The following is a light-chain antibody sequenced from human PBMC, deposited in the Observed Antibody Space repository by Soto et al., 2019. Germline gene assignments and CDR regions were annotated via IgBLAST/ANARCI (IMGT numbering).Light chain of an antibody. Sequence: ETLLTQAPGTLSSSPGERATLSCRASQTVRNNYLAWYQQKPGQAPRLLIYDASSRATGIPDRFSGSGSGPDFTLTISRLEPEDFAVYYCQQYGISPTFGQGTKVDTK. J-gene: IGKJ1*01. V-gene: IGKV3-20*01. CDR1: QTVRNNY. CDR2: DAS. CDR3: QQYGISPT.